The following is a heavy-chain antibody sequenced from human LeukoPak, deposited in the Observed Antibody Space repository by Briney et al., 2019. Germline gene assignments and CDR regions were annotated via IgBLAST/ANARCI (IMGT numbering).Heavy chain of an antibody. CDR1: GYTFTSYY. J-gene: IGHJ4*02. CDR3: AKNWNSFDY. V-gene: IGHV1-46*01. D-gene: IGHD3-3*01. Sequence: ASVKVSCKASGYTFTSYYMRWVRQAPGQGLEWMGIINPSGGSTSYAQEFQGRVTITRDTSASTAYMELSSLRSEDTAVYYCAKNWNSFDYWGQGTLVTVSS. CDR2: INPSGGST.